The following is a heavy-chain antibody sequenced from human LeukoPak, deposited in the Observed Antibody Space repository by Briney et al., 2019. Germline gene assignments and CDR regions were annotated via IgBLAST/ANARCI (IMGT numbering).Heavy chain of an antibody. D-gene: IGHD3-22*01. V-gene: IGHV4-30-4*07. CDR1: GVAISRGGYA. CDR3: ALGVITTDAFDI. CDR2: IYHSGTT. J-gene: IGHJ3*02. Sequence: SETLSLTCAVSGVAISRGGYAWNWIRQPPGKGLEWIAYIYHSGTTYYNPSLKSRATISVDTSKNQFSLKLSSVTAADTAVYYCALGVITTDAFDIWGQGTMVTVSS.